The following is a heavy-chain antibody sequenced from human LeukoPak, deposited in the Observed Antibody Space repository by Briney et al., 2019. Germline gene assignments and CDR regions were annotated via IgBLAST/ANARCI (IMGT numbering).Heavy chain of an antibody. V-gene: IGHV4-59*08. CDR1: GGSFRGYY. D-gene: IGHD1-26*01. CDR3: ARHVIYSGGYSYWFDP. Sequence: SETPSLTCAVYGGSFRGYYWSWIRQPPGKGLVWVAFIYSSGNINYNPSLRSRASISLDTSKNLCSLRLTSVTAADTAVYYCARHVIYSGGYSYWFDPWGLGTLVTVSS. CDR2: IYSSGNI. J-gene: IGHJ5*02.